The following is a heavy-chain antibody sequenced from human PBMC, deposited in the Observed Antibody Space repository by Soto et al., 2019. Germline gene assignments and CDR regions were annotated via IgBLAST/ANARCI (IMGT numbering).Heavy chain of an antibody. CDR1: GFTFSSYA. CDR3: AKDLVGATYYYYGMDV. D-gene: IGHD1-26*01. CDR2: ISYDGSNK. J-gene: IGHJ6*02. Sequence: PGGSLRLSCAASGFTFSSYAMHWVRQAPGKGLEWVAVISYDGSNKYYADSVKGRFTISRDNSKNTLYLQMNSLRAEDTAVYYCAKDLVGATYYYYGMDVWGQGTTVAVSS. V-gene: IGHV3-30-3*01.